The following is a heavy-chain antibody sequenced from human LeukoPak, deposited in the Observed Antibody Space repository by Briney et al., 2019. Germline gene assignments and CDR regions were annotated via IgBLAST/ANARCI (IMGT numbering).Heavy chain of an antibody. CDR2: VRNKANGGTT. CDR1: GSTFGDYA. D-gene: IGHD3-9*01. CDR3: ARGTFYDIFTGYTFDY. J-gene: IGHJ4*02. V-gene: IGHV3-49*04. Sequence: GRSLRLSCTTSGSTFGDYAMSWVRQAPGKGLEWVAFVRNKANGGTTDYAASVKGRFTISRDDSKSIAYLQMNSLKTEDTAMYYCARGTFYDIFTGYTFDYWGQGTLVTVSS.